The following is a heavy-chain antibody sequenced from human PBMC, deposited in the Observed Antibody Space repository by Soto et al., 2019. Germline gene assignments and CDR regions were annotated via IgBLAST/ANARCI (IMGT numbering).Heavy chain of an antibody. V-gene: IGHV3-33*08. D-gene: IGHD6-13*01. CDR1: GFTFSSYG. CDR3: ARDRDVAAAGTRRALTPFDY. Sequence: GGSLRLSCAASGFTFSSYGMHWVRQAPGKGLEWVAVIWYDGSNKYYADSVKGRFTISRDNSKNTLYLQMNSLRAEDTAVYYCARDRDVAAAGTRRALTPFDYWGQGTLVTVSS. J-gene: IGHJ4*02. CDR2: IWYDGSNK.